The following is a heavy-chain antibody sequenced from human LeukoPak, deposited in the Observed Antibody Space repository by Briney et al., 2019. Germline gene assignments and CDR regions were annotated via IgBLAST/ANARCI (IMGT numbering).Heavy chain of an antibody. V-gene: IGHV1-69*04. Sequence: SVKVSCKASGYTFTSYGISWVRQAPGQGLEWMGRIIPILGIANYAQKFQGRVTITADKSTSTAYMELSSLRSEDTAVYYCARATTVTPVGYFDYWGQGTLVTVSS. CDR2: IIPILGIA. J-gene: IGHJ4*02. CDR3: ARATTVTPVGYFDY. D-gene: IGHD4-11*01. CDR1: GYTFTSYG.